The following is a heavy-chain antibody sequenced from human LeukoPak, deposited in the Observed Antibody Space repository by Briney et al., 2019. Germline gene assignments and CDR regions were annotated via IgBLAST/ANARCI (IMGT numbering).Heavy chain of an antibody. Sequence: SETLSLTCTVSTGSLNSYFWTWVRQPAGKGLDWIGRASGTGTAYSNPSLESRVIISLDTSRNQFSLKLMSVTAADTAVYYCARGKELTGTSGHYSFDFWGQGTLVSVSS. CDR2: ASGTGTA. V-gene: IGHV4-4*07. CDR3: ARGKELTGTSGHYSFDF. J-gene: IGHJ4*02. D-gene: IGHD1-7*01. CDR1: TGSLNSYF.